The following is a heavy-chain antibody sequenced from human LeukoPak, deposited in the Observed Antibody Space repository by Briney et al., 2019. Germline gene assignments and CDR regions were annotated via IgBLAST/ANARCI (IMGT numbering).Heavy chain of an antibody. V-gene: IGHV1-8*01. D-gene: IGHD3-16*02. J-gene: IGHJ4*02. CDR1: GYTFTSYD. Sequence: ASVKVSCKASGYTFTSYDINWVRQATGQGLEWMGWMNPNSGNTGYAQKFQGWVTMTRDTSISTAYMELSRLRSDDTAVYYCARGLRLGELSVYFDYWGQGTLVTVSS. CDR3: ARGLRLGELSVYFDY. CDR2: MNPNSGNT.